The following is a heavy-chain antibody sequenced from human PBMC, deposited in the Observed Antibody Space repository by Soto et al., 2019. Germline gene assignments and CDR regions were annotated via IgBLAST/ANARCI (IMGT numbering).Heavy chain of an antibody. Sequence: SETLSLTCTVSGGSISSGDYYWSWIRQPPGKGLEWIGYIYYGGSTYYNPSLKSRVTISVDTSKNQFSLKLSSVTAADTAVYYCARSDYDDAFDIWGQGTMVTVSS. V-gene: IGHV4-30-4*01. CDR2: IYYGGST. J-gene: IGHJ3*02. D-gene: IGHD5-12*01. CDR1: GGSISSGDYY. CDR3: ARSDYDDAFDI.